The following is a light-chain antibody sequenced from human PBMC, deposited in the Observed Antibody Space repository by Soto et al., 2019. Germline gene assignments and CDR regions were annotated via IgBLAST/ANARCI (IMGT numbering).Light chain of an antibody. CDR3: QQYYSTPPT. CDR2: WAS. J-gene: IGKJ1*01. CDR1: QSVLYSSNNENY. V-gene: IGKV4-1*01. Sequence: DIVMTQYPDSLAVSLGERATINCKSSQSVLYSSNNENYLAWYQQKPGQPPNLLIYWASTRESGVPDRFSGSGSGTDFTLTISSLQAEDVAVYYCQQYYSTPPTFGQGTKVEIK.